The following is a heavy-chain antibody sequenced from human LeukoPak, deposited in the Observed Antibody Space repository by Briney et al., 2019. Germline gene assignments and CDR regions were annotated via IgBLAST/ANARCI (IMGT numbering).Heavy chain of an antibody. CDR2: IIPIFGTA. CDR3: ATRVRDDYGDYGSHWFDP. V-gene: IGHV1-69*13. J-gene: IGHJ5*02. Sequence: GASVNVSCKASGGTFSSYAISWVRQAPGQGLEWMGGIIPIFGTANYAQKFQGRVTITADESTSTAYMELSSLRSEDTAVYYCATRVRDDYGDYGSHWFDPWGQGTLVTVSS. CDR1: GGTFSSYA. D-gene: IGHD4-17*01.